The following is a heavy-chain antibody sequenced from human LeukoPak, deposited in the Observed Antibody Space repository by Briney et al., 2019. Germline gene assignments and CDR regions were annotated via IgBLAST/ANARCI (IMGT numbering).Heavy chain of an antibody. Sequence: KPSGTLSLTCAVYGGSFSGYYWSWIRQPPGKGLEWIGEINHSGSTNYNPSLKSRVTISVDTSKNQFSLKLSSVTAADTAVYYCAAIAVAGTGDFDYWGQGTLVTVSS. CDR3: AAIAVAGTGDFDY. V-gene: IGHV4-34*01. J-gene: IGHJ4*02. CDR1: GGSFSGYY. D-gene: IGHD6-19*01. CDR2: INHSGST.